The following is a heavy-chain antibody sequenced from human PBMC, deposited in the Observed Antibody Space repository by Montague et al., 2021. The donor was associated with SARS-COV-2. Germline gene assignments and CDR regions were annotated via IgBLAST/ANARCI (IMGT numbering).Heavy chain of an antibody. CDR1: GFTFDDYG. V-gene: IGHV3-20*01. CDR3: VRVVGHRPYYYGLDV. Sequence: SLRLSCAASGFTFDDYGMRWVRQAPGKGLEWGSGINWNGGSTGYADSVKGRFTISRDNAKNSLYLQMNRLRAGDTALYLCVRVVGHRPYYYGLDVWGQGTTVTVSS. J-gene: IGHJ6*02. CDR2: INWNGGST. D-gene: IGHD2-15*01.